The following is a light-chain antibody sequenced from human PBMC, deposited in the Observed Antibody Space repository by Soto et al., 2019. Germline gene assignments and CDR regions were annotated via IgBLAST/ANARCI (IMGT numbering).Light chain of an antibody. V-gene: IGKV3-20*01. J-gene: IGKJ1*01. CDR1: QNFGSSY. CDR2: GAS. Sequence: EIVLTQSPDTLSLSPGERVTLSCRASQNFGSSYLAWYQQRPGQAPRLLIHGASTRATGVPDRFTASGSGTDFTLTISRLEPEDSAVYFCHQYGDSSWTFGQGTKVDIK. CDR3: HQYGDSSWT.